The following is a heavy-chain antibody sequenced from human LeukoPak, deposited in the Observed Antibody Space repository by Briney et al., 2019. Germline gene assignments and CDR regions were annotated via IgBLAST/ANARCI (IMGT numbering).Heavy chain of an antibody. D-gene: IGHD5-24*01. Sequence: SETLSLTCTVSGGSISSYYWSWIRQPPGKGLEWIGEINHSGSTNYNTSLKSRVTISVDTSNNQFSLKLSSVTAADTAVYYCARDNGIRREGYNYDYWGQGTLVTVSS. J-gene: IGHJ4*02. CDR2: INHSGST. CDR3: ARDNGIRREGYNYDY. CDR1: GGSISSYY. V-gene: IGHV4-34*01.